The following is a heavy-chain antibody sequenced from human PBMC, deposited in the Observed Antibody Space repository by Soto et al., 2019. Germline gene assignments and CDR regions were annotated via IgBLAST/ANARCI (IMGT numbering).Heavy chain of an antibody. J-gene: IGHJ6*02. CDR1: GDSRGSYY. D-gene: IGHD3-3*01. CDR2: IYTSGST. CDR3: AREIRITIFGVVSPYGMDV. V-gene: IGHV4-59*10. Sequence: PSGTLYITCAVYGDSRGSYYWSWIRQPAGKGLEWIGRIYTSGSTNYNPSLKSRVTMSVDTYKNQFSLKLSSVTAADTAVYYCAREIRITIFGVVSPYGMDVWRQGTTV.